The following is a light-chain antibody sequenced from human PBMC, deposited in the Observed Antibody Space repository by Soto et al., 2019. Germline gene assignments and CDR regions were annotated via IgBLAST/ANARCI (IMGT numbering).Light chain of an antibody. J-gene: IGLJ2*01. Sequence: QSALTQPASVSGSPGQSITISCTGSSSDVGGYNYVSWYQQHPGKAPKLMIYEVSNRPSGISNRFSGSKSGNTASLTLSGLQAEDEADYYCGTWDSSLSAVVFGGGTKLTVL. V-gene: IGLV2-14*01. CDR1: SSDVGGYNY. CDR3: GTWDSSLSAVV. CDR2: EVS.